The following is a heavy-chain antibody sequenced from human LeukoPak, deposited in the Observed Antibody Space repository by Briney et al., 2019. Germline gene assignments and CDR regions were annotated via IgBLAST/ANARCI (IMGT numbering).Heavy chain of an antibody. CDR3: ARHHSVAGPSQYYFDY. Sequence: SETLSLTCTVSGGSISSSSYYWGWIRQPPGKGLEWIGSIYYSGSTYYNPSLKSRVTISVDTSKNQFSLKLSSVTAADTAVYYCARHHSVAGPSQYYFDYWGQGTLVTVSS. D-gene: IGHD6-19*01. V-gene: IGHV4-39*01. CDR1: GGSISSSSYY. J-gene: IGHJ4*02. CDR2: IYYSGST.